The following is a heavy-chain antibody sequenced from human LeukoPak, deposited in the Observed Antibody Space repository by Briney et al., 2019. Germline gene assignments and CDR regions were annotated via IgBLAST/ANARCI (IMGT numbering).Heavy chain of an antibody. CDR2: IRYDGSNK. V-gene: IGHV3-30*02. D-gene: IGHD3-22*01. Sequence: GGSLRLSCAASGFTFSNFGMHWVRQAPGKGLERVAFIRYDGSNKYYADSVKGRFTISRDNSKNTLYLQMNSLRPEDTSVYYCAKSPYDSSGYSSYHYMDVWGKGTTVTVSS. CDR3: AKSPYDSSGYSSYHYMDV. J-gene: IGHJ6*03. CDR1: GFTFSNFG.